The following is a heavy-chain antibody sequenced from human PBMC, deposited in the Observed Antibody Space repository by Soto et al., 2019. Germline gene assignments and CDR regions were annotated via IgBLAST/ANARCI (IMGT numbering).Heavy chain of an antibody. J-gene: IGHJ4*02. CDR2: VYYSGRT. V-gene: IGHV4-39*01. Sequence: QLQLQESGPGLVKPSETLSLTCTVSGGSINSGSYYWGWIRQPPGKGLEWIGSVYYSGRTYYNPSLKSRVTISVDTSKNQFSLKLSSVTAADTAVYYCARHTMDETAVGYWAQGTLVTVSS. CDR1: GGSINSGSYY. CDR3: ARHTMDETAVGY. D-gene: IGHD5-18*01.